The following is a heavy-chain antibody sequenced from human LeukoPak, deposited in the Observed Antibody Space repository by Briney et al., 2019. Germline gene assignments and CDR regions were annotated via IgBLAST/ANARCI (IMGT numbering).Heavy chain of an antibody. Sequence: ASVKASCKASGYTFSSYGIMWVRQAPGQGLEWMGWISPYNGNTKYAPKFQGRVTMTTDTSTSTVYMEMRSLRSDDTAVYYCARDDWNLPGVDAFDIWGQGTMVTVSS. D-gene: IGHD1-1*01. CDR2: ISPYNGNT. CDR3: ARDDWNLPGVDAFDI. J-gene: IGHJ3*02. V-gene: IGHV1-18*01. CDR1: GYTFSSYG.